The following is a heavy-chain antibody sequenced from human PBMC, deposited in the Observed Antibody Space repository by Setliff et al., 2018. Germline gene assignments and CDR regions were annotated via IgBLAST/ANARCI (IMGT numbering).Heavy chain of an antibody. CDR2: ISSTSYTI. CDR1: GFTLRTYN. Sequence: SLRLSCAAFGFTLRTYNMHWVRHAPGKGLEWVSSISSTSYTIYYADSVKGRFTISRDNAKNSLYLQMNSLRAEDTAVYYCAKRGDSSSWLEYWGQGTLVTVSS. CDR3: AKRGDSSSWLEY. V-gene: IGHV3-48*01. D-gene: IGHD6-13*01. J-gene: IGHJ4*02.